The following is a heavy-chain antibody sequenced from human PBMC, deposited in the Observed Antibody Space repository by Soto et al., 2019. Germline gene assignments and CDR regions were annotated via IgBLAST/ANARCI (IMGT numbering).Heavy chain of an antibody. V-gene: IGHV1-69*01. CDR3: ARGPPRWYSSSWQRVPHYGMDV. CDR1: GGTFSSYA. J-gene: IGHJ6*02. Sequence: QVQLVQSGAEVKKPGSSVKVSCKASGGTFSSYAISWVRQAPGQGLEWMGGIIPISGTANYAQKFQGRVTITADESTSTAYMELSSLRSEDTAVYYCARGPPRWYSSSWQRVPHYGMDVWGQGTTVTVSS. CDR2: IIPISGTA. D-gene: IGHD6-13*01.